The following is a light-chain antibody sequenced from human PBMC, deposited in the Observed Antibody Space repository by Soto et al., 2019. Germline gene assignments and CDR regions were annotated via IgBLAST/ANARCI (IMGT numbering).Light chain of an antibody. Sequence: QSVLTQPASVSGSPGQSITISCTGTSSDVGSYNLVSWYQQHPGKAPKLMIYEVSKRPSGVSNRFSGSKSGNTASLTISGLQADDEADYYCCSYAGSSNVFGTGTKVTVL. V-gene: IGLV2-23*02. CDR3: CSYAGSSNV. J-gene: IGLJ1*01. CDR2: EVS. CDR1: SSDVGSYNL.